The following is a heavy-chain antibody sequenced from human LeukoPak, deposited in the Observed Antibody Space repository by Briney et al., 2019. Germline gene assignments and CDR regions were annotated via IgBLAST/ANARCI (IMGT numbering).Heavy chain of an antibody. D-gene: IGHD6-6*01. CDR3: ARGLSSARQHDYFDY. CDR2: IYTSGST. Sequence: PSETLSLTCTVSGGSISSYYWSWIRQPAGKGLEWIGRIYTSGSTNYNPSLKSRVTMSVDTSKNQFSLRLSSVTAADTAVYYCARGLSSARQHDYFDYWGQGTLVTVSS. CDR1: GGSISSYY. V-gene: IGHV4-4*07. J-gene: IGHJ4*02.